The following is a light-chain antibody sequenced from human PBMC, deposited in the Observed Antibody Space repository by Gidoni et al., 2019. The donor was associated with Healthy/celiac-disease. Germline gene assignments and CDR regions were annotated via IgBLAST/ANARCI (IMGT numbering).Light chain of an antibody. V-gene: IGKV1-5*03. J-gene: IGKJ1*01. Sequence: DIQMTQSPSTLPASVGDRVTITCRASQRTSSWLAWYQQKPGKARKLLIYKASSLESGVPTRFSGSGSGTEFTITSSRLQPEDFATYDCQQYNSYSTFGQGTKVEIK. CDR1: QRTSSW. CDR3: QQYNSYST. CDR2: KAS.